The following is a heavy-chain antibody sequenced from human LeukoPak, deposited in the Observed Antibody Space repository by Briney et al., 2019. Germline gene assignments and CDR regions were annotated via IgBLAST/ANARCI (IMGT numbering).Heavy chain of an antibody. J-gene: IGHJ3*02. V-gene: IGHV4-34*01. D-gene: IGHD3-10*01. CDR3: ARLPHYGSGSHDAFDI. Sequence: SETLSLTCAVYGVSFSGYYWSWIRQPPGKGLEWIGEINHSGSTNYNPSLKSRVTISVDTSKNQFSLKLSSVTAADTAVYYCARLPHYGSGSHDAFDIWGQGTVVTVSS. CDR1: GVSFSGYY. CDR2: INHSGST.